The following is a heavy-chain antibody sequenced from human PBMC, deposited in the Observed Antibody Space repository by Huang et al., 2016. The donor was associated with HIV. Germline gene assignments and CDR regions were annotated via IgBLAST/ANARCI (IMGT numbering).Heavy chain of an antibody. CDR2: FDPQDGET. J-gene: IGHJ3*02. CDR3: ATTMITIGGVTVDAFDI. CDR1: GYTLTDLS. Sequence: QVQLVQSGAEVMKPGASVKVSCKVSGYTLTDLSMHWVRQAPGKGLQWMGGFDPQDGETLYAHNFQGRLTMTEDTSTDTAYMELSSLRSEDAAVYYCATTMITIGGVTVDAFDIWGQGTMVTVSS. D-gene: IGHD3-16*02. V-gene: IGHV1-24*01.